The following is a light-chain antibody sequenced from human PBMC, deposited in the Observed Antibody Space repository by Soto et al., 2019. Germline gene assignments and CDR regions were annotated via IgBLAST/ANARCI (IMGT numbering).Light chain of an antibody. J-gene: IGKJ4*01. V-gene: IGKV1-9*01. CDR1: QGITNS. Sequence: DIQLTQSPSFLSAPVGARVTITCRASQGITNSLAWYQQKPWKAPNLLIYAASTLHGVVPSRFSGSGSGTDFTLTISSLEPEDFATYDCQQLTSNPLTFGGGTKVEIK. CDR3: QQLTSNPLT. CDR2: AAS.